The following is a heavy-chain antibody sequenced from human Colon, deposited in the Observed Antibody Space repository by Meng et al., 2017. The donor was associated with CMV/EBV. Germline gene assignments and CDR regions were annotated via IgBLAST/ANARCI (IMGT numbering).Heavy chain of an antibody. CDR3: AKARYYYYYGMDV. J-gene: IGHJ6*02. Sequence: GESLKISCAASGFIFDDYTLHWVRQAPGKGLEWVSLITWDGGTTYYADSVKGRFTMSRDNSRNSLYLQMNSLRPEDTGLYYCAKARYYYYYGMDVWGQGTTVTVPS. CDR2: ITWDGGTT. V-gene: IGHV3-43*01. CDR1: GFIFDDYT. D-gene: IGHD2-15*01.